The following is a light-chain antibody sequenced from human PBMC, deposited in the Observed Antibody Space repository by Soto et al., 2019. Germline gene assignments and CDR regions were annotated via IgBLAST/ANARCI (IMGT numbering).Light chain of an antibody. V-gene: IGKV3-20*01. CDR1: QSVSSSY. Sequence: EIGLTQSPGTLSLSPGERATLSCMSSQSVSSSYLAWYQQKPGQAPRLLIYGASSRATGIPDRVSGSGSGTAITLTISRLETEDFAVYYCQQYCSSLWTFGQGSKVESK. CDR3: QQYCSSLWT. CDR2: GAS. J-gene: IGKJ1*01.